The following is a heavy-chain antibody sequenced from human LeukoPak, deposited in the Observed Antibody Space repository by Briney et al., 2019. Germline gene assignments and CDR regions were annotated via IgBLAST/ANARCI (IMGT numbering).Heavy chain of an antibody. D-gene: IGHD3-3*01. J-gene: IGHJ4*02. CDR3: VREGPIRFLEQIDY. Sequence: PSETLSLTCTVSSYSISRGYYWGWIRQSPGKGLEWIGNIRHTGTTSYNPSLESRVTISLDLSKNQFSLRLSSVTAADTALYYCVREGPIRFLEQIDYWGQGALVTVSS. CDR2: IRHTGTT. V-gene: IGHV4-38-2*02. CDR1: SYSISRGYY.